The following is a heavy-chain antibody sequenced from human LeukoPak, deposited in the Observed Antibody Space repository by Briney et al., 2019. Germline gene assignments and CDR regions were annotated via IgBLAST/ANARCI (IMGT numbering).Heavy chain of an antibody. Sequence: GGPLRLSCAASGFTFSSYAMSWVRQAPGKGLEWVSAISGSGGSTYYAGSVKGRFTIARDNTKTALYQQMNSLRAEDTALYCWAKAQWELLPPIDYWGQGTLVTVSS. J-gene: IGHJ4*02. V-gene: IGHV3-23*01. CDR2: ISGSGGST. CDR1: GFTFSSYA. CDR3: AKAQWELLPPIDY. D-gene: IGHD1-26*01.